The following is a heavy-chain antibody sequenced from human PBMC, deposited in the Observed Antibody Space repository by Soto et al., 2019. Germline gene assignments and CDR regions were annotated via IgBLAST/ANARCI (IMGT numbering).Heavy chain of an antibody. CDR1: GFTFSNAW. Sequence: GGSLRLSCAASGFTFSNAWMNWVRQAPGKGLEWVGRIKSKTDGGTTDYAATVKGRFTISRDDSKNTLYLQMNSLKTEDSAVYYYTTAAHTLLYYYYGMDVWGQGTTVTVSS. V-gene: IGHV3-15*07. CDR3: TTAAHTLLYYYYGMDV. D-gene: IGHD3-16*01. J-gene: IGHJ6*02. CDR2: IKSKTDGGTT.